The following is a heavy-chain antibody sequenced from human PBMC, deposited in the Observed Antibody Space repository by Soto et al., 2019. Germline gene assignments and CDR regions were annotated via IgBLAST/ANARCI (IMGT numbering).Heavy chain of an antibody. J-gene: IGHJ4*02. Sequence: QVQLVESGGGVVQPGRSLRLSCAASGFTFSSYAMHWVRQAPGKGLEWVAVISYDGSNKYYADSVKGRFTISRDNSKNTLYLQMNSLRAEDTAVYYCARDRITMVRGVIVYWGQGTLVTVSS. CDR3: ARDRITMVRGVIVY. CDR2: ISYDGSNK. D-gene: IGHD3-10*01. CDR1: GFTFSSYA. V-gene: IGHV3-30-3*01.